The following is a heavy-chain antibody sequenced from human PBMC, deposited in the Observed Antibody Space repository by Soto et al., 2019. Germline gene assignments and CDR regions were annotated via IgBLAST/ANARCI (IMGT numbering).Heavy chain of an antibody. V-gene: IGHV1-2*02. CDR1: GYTFTGYF. CDR3: ARGGGTILDPLP. CDR2: INPNGGAT. D-gene: IGHD3-3*01. Sequence: ASVKVSCKASGYTFTGYFIHWVRQAPGQGLEWMGYINPNGGATKYAPRFQGRVTMTSDTSIRTAYMDLNNLTSDDTAVYYCARGGGTILDPLPWGPGTLATVSS. J-gene: IGHJ5*02.